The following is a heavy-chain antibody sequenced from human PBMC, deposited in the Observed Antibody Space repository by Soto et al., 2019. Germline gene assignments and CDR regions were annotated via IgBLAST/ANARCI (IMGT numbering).Heavy chain of an antibody. CDR3: ARGSSPVDFDS. Sequence: QVQLTQSGAEVKKPGASVRVSCKTSGYTFTNYGINWVRQAPGQGLEWMGWINPYNGKTSSAQRLQGRVSMTTDTYTSAAYMDLRSLRSDDTAVYYCARGSSPVDFDSWGQGTLVTVSS. CDR1: GYTFTNYG. D-gene: IGHD6-13*01. J-gene: IGHJ4*02. V-gene: IGHV1-18*01. CDR2: INPYNGKT.